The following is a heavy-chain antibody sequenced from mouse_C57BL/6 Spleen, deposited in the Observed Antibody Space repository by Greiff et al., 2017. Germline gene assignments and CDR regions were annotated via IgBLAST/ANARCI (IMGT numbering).Heavy chain of an antibody. CDR1: GYTFTSYW. V-gene: IGHV1-61*01. CDR3: ARAGSSFYWYFDV. D-gene: IGHD1-1*01. CDR2: IYPSDSET. Sequence: QVQLQQPGAELVRPGSSVKLSCKASGYTFTSYWMDWVKQRPGQGLEWIGNIYPSDSETHYNQKFKDKATLTVDKSSSTAYMQLSSLTSEDSAVYYCARAGSSFYWYFDVWGTGTTVTVSS. J-gene: IGHJ1*03.